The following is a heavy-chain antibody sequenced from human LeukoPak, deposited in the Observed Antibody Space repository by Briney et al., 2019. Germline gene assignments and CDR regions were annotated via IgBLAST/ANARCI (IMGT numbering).Heavy chain of an antibody. CDR2: INPNSGGT. CDR1: GYTFTGYY. V-gene: IGHV1-2*02. J-gene: IGHJ5*02. D-gene: IGHD6-13*01. Sequence: GASVTVSCKASGYTFTGYYMHWVRQAPGQGLEWMGWINPNSGGTNHAQKFQGRVTMTRDTSISTAYMELSRLRSDDTAVYYCARVTRAAAGTRWFDPWGQGTLVTVSS. CDR3: ARVTRAAAGTRWFDP.